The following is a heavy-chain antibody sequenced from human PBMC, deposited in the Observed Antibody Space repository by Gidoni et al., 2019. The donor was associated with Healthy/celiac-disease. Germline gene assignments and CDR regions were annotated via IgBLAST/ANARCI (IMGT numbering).Heavy chain of an antibody. CDR3: ARDKVVPAAIRYYYYGMDV. V-gene: IGHV3-53*01. J-gene: IGHJ6*02. CDR1: GFTVSSNY. D-gene: IGHD2-2*02. Sequence: EVQLVESGGGLIQPGGSLRLSCAASGFTVSSNYMSWVRQAPGKGLEWVSVIYSGGSTYYADSVKGRFTISRDNSKNTLYLQMNSLRAEDTAVYYCARDKVVPAAIRYYYYGMDVWGQGTTVTVSS. CDR2: IYSGGST.